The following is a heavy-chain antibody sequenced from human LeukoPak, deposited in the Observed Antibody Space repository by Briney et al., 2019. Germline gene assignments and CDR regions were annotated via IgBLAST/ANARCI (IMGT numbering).Heavy chain of an antibody. V-gene: IGHV3-13*01. Sequence: GGSLRLSCAASGFTFSSYDMHWVRQATGKGLEWVSAIGTAGDTHYPGSVKGRFTISRENAKNSLYLQMNSLRAEDTAVYYCARVDTAMVLDYWGQGTLVTVSS. J-gene: IGHJ4*02. CDR3: ARVDTAMVLDY. CDR2: IGTAGDT. D-gene: IGHD5-18*01. CDR1: GFTFSSYD.